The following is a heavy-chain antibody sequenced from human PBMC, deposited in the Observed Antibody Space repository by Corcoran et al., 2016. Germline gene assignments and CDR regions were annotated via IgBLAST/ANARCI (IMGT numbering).Heavy chain of an antibody. CDR1: GFTFSSYG. CDR3: AGATGPDTTNSSGY. Sequence: QVQLVESGGGVVQPGRSLRLSCAASGFTFSSYGMHWVRQAPGKGLEWVAVIWFDGSNKYYADSVKGRFTISRDNSKNTMYFQMNSLRAEDSTACYYAGATGPDTTNSSGYWGQGTLVTVPS. CDR2: IWFDGSNK. J-gene: IGHJ4*02. D-gene: IGHD1-26*01. V-gene: IGHV3-33*01.